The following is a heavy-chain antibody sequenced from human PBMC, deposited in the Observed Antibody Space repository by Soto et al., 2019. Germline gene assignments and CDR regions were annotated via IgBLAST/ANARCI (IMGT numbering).Heavy chain of an antibody. V-gene: IGHV3-64D*06. CDR2: ISSNGGST. CDR1: GFTFSSYA. CDR3: VKVGGTLLRYFDWLS. J-gene: IGHJ4*02. D-gene: IGHD3-9*01. Sequence: PGWSLRLCCSSSGFTFSSYAMHWVRQAPGKGLEYVSAISSNGGSTYYADSVKGRFTISRDNSKNTLYLQMSSLRAEDTAVYYCVKVGGTLLRYFDWLSWGQGTLVTVSS.